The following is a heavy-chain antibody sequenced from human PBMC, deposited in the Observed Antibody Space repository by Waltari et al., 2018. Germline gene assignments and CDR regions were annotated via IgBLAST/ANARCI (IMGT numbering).Heavy chain of an antibody. CDR1: GFTFSNYW. CDR3: VRGLGDLN. V-gene: IGHV3-74*01. D-gene: IGHD4-17*01. Sequence: EVQLVESGGGLVQPGGSLRLSCAASGFTFSNYWMSWVRQAPEKGLMWVSRISRDGFLTSYADSVKDRLTISRDNARKTLFLQMNSLRAEDTALYYCVRGLGDLNWGQGTLVTVSS. J-gene: IGHJ4*02. CDR2: ISRDGFLT.